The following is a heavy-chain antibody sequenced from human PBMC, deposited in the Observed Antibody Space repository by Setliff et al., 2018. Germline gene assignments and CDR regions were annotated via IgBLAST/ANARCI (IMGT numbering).Heavy chain of an antibody. D-gene: IGHD2-15*01. J-gene: IGHJ5*02. V-gene: IGHV1-69*05. CDR1: GGTFSNYD. CDR3: ARSPALLGIVYLDP. CDR2: LIPMFGTP. Sequence: SVKVSCKASGGTFSNYDISWVRQAPGQGLEWMGGLIPMFGTPGYAQKFQDRVTITTDESTSTAYMELNSLTSEDTAVYYCARSPALLGIVYLDPWGQGTRVTVSS.